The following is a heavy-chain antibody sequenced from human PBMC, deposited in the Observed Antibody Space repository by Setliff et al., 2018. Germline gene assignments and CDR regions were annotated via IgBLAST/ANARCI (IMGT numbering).Heavy chain of an antibody. J-gene: IGHJ6*03. CDR2: VYYSDTA. V-gene: IGHV4-59*01. Sequence: SETLSLTCTVSGGPFSGASIWSWIRQPPGKGLEFIGYVYYSDTAKYNPSLESRAAISVDSSKNQFSLKLRSVTAADTAVYYCARDRSTVIRGVTSFFYYYMDVWGGGTTVTV. CDR1: GGPFSGAS. CDR3: ARDRSTVIRGVTSFFYYYMDV. D-gene: IGHD3-10*01.